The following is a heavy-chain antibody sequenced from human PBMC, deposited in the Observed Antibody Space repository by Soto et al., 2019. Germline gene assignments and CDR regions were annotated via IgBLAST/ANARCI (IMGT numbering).Heavy chain of an antibody. CDR3: ARDLGYCRSGTCYRQWFDP. J-gene: IGHJ5*02. CDR1: GYTFTTLG. D-gene: IGHD2-15*01. Sequence: QVQLVQSGAEVQKLGASVKVSCKASGYTFTTLGISWVRQVPGQGLEWMGWVRGDNGHTNYAQSLQERVTMSTDTSTNTAYMELRSLRSDDTAVYYCARDLGYCRSGTCYRQWFDPWGQGTLVTVSS. V-gene: IGHV1-18*01. CDR2: VRGDNGHT.